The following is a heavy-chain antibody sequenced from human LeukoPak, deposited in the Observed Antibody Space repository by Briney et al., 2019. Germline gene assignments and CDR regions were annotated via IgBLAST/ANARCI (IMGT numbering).Heavy chain of an antibody. CDR2: ISSSGGST. J-gene: IGHJ4*02. D-gene: IGHD3-10*01. CDR3: AKEPGYGSGSYYFDY. V-gene: IGHV3-23*01. CDR1: GFTFSSYA. Sequence: GGSLRLSCAASGFTFSSYAMSWVRQAPGKGLEWVSAISSSGGSTYYADSVKGRFTISRDNSKNTLYLQMNSLRAEDTAVYYCAKEPGYGSGSYYFDYWGQGTLVTVSS.